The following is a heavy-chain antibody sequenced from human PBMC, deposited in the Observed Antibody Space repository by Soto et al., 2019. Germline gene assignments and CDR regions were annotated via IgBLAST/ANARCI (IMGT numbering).Heavy chain of an antibody. Sequence: QVQLQESGPGLVKPSETLSLTCTVSGGSISNHYWTWIRQPPGKGLEWIGHNYYSGSTDYNPSLKRRVTKPVDPYKKQSSLKQTSVTAADRAVYYCARAERNSWPPPLDYRGPGTLVIGS. D-gene: IGHD6-13*01. V-gene: IGHV4-59*11. CDR2: NYYSGST. CDR1: GGSISNHY. CDR3: ARAERNSWPPPLDY. J-gene: IGHJ4*02.